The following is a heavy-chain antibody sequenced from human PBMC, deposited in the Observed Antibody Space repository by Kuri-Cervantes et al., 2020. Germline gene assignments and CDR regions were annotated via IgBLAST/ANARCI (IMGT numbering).Heavy chain of an antibody. CDR3: AKGARITMIVVAITDYFDY. V-gene: IGHV3-30-3*01. Sequence: GESLKISCAASGFTFSSYAMHWVRQAPGKGLEWVAVISYDGSNKYYADSVKGRFTISRDNSKNTLYLQMNSLRAEDTAVYYCAKGARITMIVVAITDYFDYWGQGTLVTVSS. CDR1: GFTFSSYA. CDR2: ISYDGSNK. J-gene: IGHJ4*02. D-gene: IGHD3-22*01.